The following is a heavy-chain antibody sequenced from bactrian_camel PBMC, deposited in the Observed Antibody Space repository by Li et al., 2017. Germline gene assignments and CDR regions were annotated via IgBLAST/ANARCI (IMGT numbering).Heavy chain of an antibody. CDR3: VTGGSFAVVHDFAT. Sequence: QVQLVESGGGSVQAGGSLRLSCTAHGYSYSRYHMGWFRQAPGKEREGVACTGSDGPTTYADSVKGRFTISRDNSKNTVYLQMNSLQSDDAALYYCVTGGSFAVVHDFATWGQGTQVTVS. J-gene: IGHJ6*01. D-gene: IGHD2*01. V-gene: IGHV3S53*01. CDR1: GYSYSRYH. CDR2: TGSDGPT.